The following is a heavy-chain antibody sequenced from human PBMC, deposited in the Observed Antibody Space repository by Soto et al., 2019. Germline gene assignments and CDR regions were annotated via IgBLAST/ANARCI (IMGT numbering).Heavy chain of an antibody. J-gene: IGHJ6*02. V-gene: IGHV1-69*06. Sequence: QVQLVQSGAEVKKPGSSVKVSCKASGGTFSSYAISWVRQAPGQGLEWMVGIIPIFGTANYAQKFQGRVKITADKSTSTAYMEVSSMRSEDTAVYYCTRLIVVVPAAAAKVGYYYYSGMDVWGQGTTVTVS. CDR3: TRLIVVVPAAAAKVGYYYYSGMDV. D-gene: IGHD2-2*01. CDR2: IIPIFGTA. CDR1: GGTFSSYA.